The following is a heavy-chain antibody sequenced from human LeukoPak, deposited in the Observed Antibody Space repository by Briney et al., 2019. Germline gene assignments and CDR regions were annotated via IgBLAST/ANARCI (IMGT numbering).Heavy chain of an antibody. J-gene: IGHJ4*02. D-gene: IGHD5-12*01. CDR3: ARLVKVGGVATIGYFDS. CDR2: ISSSSTNM. Sequence: GGSLRLSCAASGFTFSSYSMNWVRQAPGKGLEWVSYISSSSTNMYTADSVQGRFTISRDNAKNSLYLQMNSLRDEDTAVYYCARLVKVGGVATIGYFDSWGQGTLVTVSS. CDR1: GFTFSSYS. V-gene: IGHV3-48*02.